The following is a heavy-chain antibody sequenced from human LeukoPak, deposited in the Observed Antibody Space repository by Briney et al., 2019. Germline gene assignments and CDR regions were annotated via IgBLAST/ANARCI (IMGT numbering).Heavy chain of an antibody. CDR1: GFSFSSYS. CDR3: ARKSIGWFDP. V-gene: IGHV3-21*01. Sequence: GGSLRLSCAASGFSFSSYSMKWVRQAPGKGLEWVSSISSSSNYIYYADSVKGRFTISRDNAKNSLYLQMNSLRAEDTAVYYCARKSIGWFDPWGQGTLVTVSS. J-gene: IGHJ5*02. CDR2: ISSSSNYI.